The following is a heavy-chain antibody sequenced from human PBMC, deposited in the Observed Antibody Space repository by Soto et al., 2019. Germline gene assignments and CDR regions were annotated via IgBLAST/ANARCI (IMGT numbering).Heavy chain of an antibody. V-gene: IGHV3-23*01. CDR3: TKGAWLDY. CDR1: GFSFNTFD. CDR2: ILGRDDTT. Sequence: EVQVLESGGDLVEPGGSLRLSCAASGFSFNTFDMSWVRQAPGKGLEWVSVILGRDDTTYHADSVKGRFTISRDTFKNTLHLQMNSLRVEDTALYFCTKGAWLDYWGQGTLVTVSS. J-gene: IGHJ4*02. D-gene: IGHD5-12*01.